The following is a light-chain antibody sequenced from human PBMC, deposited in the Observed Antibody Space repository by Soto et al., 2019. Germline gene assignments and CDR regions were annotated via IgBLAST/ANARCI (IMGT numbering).Light chain of an antibody. J-gene: IGKJ1*01. V-gene: IGKV3-15*01. CDR3: HQYNNWPSWT. Sequence: EIVLTQSPATLSVSPGERATLSCRASQSVGPNLVWYQQKFGQAPTLLIYAVSTRATGVPDRFSGSGSGTEFTLTISSLQPEDVAVSDCHQYNNWPSWTFGQGTKVEVK. CDR2: AVS. CDR1: QSVGPN.